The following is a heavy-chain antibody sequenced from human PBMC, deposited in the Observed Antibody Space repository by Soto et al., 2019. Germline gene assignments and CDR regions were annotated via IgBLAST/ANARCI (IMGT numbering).Heavy chain of an antibody. CDR3: ASRYWNYRGYFEI. V-gene: IGHV5-51*07. D-gene: IGHD1-7*01. CDR2: VCPSYSAI. CDR1: GYRFTSYR. Sequence: GQSLKISCKGSGYRFTSYRFGWEHQMPGKALDWMGSVCPSYSAISYSPSFQGQVAASAYKSISASYLHRSSPRASDTAMSDCASRYWNYRGYFEIWAKGTMV. J-gene: IGHJ4*02.